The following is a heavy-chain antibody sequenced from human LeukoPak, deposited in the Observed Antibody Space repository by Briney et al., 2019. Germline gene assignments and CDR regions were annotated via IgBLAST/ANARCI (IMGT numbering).Heavy chain of an antibody. CDR3: ARDSRAGFDY. CDR1: GFTFSSCS. Sequence: PGGSLRLSCAASGFTFSSCSMNWVRQAPGTGLEWVSSISSSSSYIYYADSVKGRFTISRDNAKNSLYLQMNSLRAEDTAVYYCARDSRAGFDYWGQGTLVTVSS. D-gene: IGHD3-10*01. CDR2: ISSSSSYI. J-gene: IGHJ4*02. V-gene: IGHV3-21*01.